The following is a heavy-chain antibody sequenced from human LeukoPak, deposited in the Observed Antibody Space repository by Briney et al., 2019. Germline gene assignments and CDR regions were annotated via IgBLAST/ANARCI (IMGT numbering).Heavy chain of an antibody. J-gene: IGHJ3*02. CDR2: INHSGST. D-gene: IGHD1-1*01. CDR3: ARAFGRRWTFDI. CDR1: GGSFSGYY. V-gene: IGHV4-34*01. Sequence: YPSETLSLTCAVYGGSFSGYYWSWIRQPPGKGLEWIGEINHSGSTNYNPSLKSRVTISVDTSKNQFSLKLSSVTAADTAVYYCARAFGRRWTFDIWGQGTMVTVSS.